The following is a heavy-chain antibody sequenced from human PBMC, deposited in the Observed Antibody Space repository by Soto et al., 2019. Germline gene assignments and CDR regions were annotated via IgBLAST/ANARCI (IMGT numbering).Heavy chain of an antibody. J-gene: IGHJ3*01. CDR3: ATWHEREHAYDV. Sequence: DVQLVESGGGLTQPGESLRLSCAAFGLTISGKKYVAWVRQAPGKGLEWVSALYDVDGSFYADSVKGRFTTSSDSSKTTVYLQTNDLRPDDTAVYYCATWHEREHAYDVWGQGTTVPVSS. D-gene: IGHD1-1*01. CDR2: LYDVDGS. CDR1: GLTISGKKY. V-gene: IGHV3-53*01.